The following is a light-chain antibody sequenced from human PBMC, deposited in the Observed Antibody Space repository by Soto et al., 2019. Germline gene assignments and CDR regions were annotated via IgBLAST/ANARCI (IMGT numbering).Light chain of an antibody. V-gene: IGKV3-11*01. J-gene: IGKJ4*01. CDR2: DAS. Sequence: EIVLTQSPATLSLSPGERATLSCRASQSVSSYLAWYQQKPGQAPRLLIYDASNRATGIPARFSGSGSGTDFTVTIGVLDCEDFAVYYCQQWSNWPTFGGGTKVEIK. CDR1: QSVSSY. CDR3: QQWSNWPT.